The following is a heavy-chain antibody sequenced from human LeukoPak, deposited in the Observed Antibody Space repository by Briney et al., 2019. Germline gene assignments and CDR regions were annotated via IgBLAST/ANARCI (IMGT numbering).Heavy chain of an antibody. CDR1: GFTFSSFW. CDR3: ARVGYSYGTPDAFDI. Sequence: GGSLRLSCAASGFTFSSFWMTWVRQAPGKGLEWVANIKQDGSEKNYVDSVKGRFTISRDNATNSLYLQMNSLRAEDTAVYYCARVGYSYGTPDAFDIWGQGTMVTVSS. J-gene: IGHJ3*02. V-gene: IGHV3-7*01. CDR2: IKQDGSEK. D-gene: IGHD5-18*01.